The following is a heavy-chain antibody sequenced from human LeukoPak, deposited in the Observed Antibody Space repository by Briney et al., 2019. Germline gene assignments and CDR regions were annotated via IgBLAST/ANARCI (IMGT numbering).Heavy chain of an antibody. CDR2: ISGSSSYT. Sequence: PGGSLRLSCAASGFTFSDYYMSWIRQAPGKGLEWVSYISGSSSYTNYADSVKGRFTISRDNSKNTLYLQMNSLSAEHTAVYYCAKEAYIAVLGTHFDYWGQGTLVTVSS. D-gene: IGHD6-19*01. V-gene: IGHV3-11*05. J-gene: IGHJ4*02. CDR3: AKEAYIAVLGTHFDY. CDR1: GFTFSDYY.